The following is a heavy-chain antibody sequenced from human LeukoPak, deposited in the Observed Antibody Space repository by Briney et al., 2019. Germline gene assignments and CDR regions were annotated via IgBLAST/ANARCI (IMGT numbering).Heavy chain of an antibody. CDR3: TRGTAVVAGIDF. V-gene: IGHV3-74*03. CDR2: IDSDGSST. Sequence: GGSLRLSCAASGFTFTNHWMHWVRQAPGKGLVWVSHIDSDGSSTTYGDPAKGRFTVSRDNAKNTVYLQMNSLRAEDTAVYYCTRGTAVVAGIDFWGHGTLVTVSS. CDR1: GFTFTNHW. D-gene: IGHD6-19*01. J-gene: IGHJ4*01.